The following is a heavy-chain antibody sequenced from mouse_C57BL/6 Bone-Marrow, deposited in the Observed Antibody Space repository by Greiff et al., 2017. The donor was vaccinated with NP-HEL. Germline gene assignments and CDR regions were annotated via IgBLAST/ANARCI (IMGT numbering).Heavy chain of an antibody. D-gene: IGHD1-1*01. Sequence: EVMLVESGGGLVQPGGSLKLSCAASGFTFSDYGMAWVRQAPRKGPEWVAFISNLAYSIYYADTVTGRFTISRENAKNTLYLEMIRLRSEDTAMYYCARYYYGSSYWYFDVWGTGTTVTVSS. V-gene: IGHV5-15*04. J-gene: IGHJ1*03. CDR1: GFTFSDYG. CDR3: ARYYYGSSYWYFDV. CDR2: ISNLAYSI.